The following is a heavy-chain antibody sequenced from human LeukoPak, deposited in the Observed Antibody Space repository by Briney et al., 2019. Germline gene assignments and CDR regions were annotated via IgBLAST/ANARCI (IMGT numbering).Heavy chain of an antibody. J-gene: IGHJ4*02. CDR2: INPKSGDA. V-gene: IGHV1-2*02. CDR1: GYTFTGYY. D-gene: IGHD3-9*01. Sequence: ASVKVSCKASGYTFTGYYMHWVRQAPGQGLEWMGWINPKSGDANYAQKFQGRVTMTWDTSISTAHMELSRLSSDDTAAYYCAREYILTGYYGDYWGQGTLVTVSS. CDR3: AREYILTGYYGDY.